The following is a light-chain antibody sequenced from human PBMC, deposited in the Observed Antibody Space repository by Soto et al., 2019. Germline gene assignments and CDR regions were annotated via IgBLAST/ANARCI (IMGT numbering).Light chain of an antibody. CDR1: SSDVGSYNL. J-gene: IGLJ2*01. CDR3: CSYAGSSTYVV. V-gene: IGLV2-23*01. CDR2: EGS. Sequence: QSALTQPASVSGSPGQSITISCTGTSSDVGSYNLVSWYQQHPGKAPKLMIYEGSKRPAGVFNRFSGSKSGNTASLTISGLQAEDEADYYCCSYAGSSTYVVFGGGTKLTVL.